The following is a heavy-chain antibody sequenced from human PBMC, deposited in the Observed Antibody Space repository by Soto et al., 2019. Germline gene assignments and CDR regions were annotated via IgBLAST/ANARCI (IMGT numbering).Heavy chain of an antibody. V-gene: IGHV3-23*01. Sequence: EVQLLESGGGLVQPGGSLRLSCTASGFTFNRYAMGWVRQAQGKGLEWVSGISGSGGSTNYADSVKGRFTISRDNSKNTVDLQMDSLRVEDTAVYFCAKGMYSSGWLFDSWGQGTLVTVSS. J-gene: IGHJ4*02. CDR1: GFTFNRYA. D-gene: IGHD6-19*01. CDR2: ISGSGGST. CDR3: AKGMYSSGWLFDS.